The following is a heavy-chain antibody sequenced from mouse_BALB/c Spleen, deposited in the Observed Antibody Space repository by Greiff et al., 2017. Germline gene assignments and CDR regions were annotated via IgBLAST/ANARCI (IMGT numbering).Heavy chain of an antibody. J-gene: IGHJ3*01. V-gene: IGHV1S41*01. CDR3: NEWAAWFAY. Sequence: DLVKPGASVKLSCKASGYTFTSYWINWIKQRPGQGLEWIGRIAPGSGSTYYNEMFKGKATLTVDTSSSTAYIQLSSLSSEDSAVYYCNEWAAWFAYWGQGTLVTVSA. CDR2: IAPGSGST. CDR1: GYTFTSYW.